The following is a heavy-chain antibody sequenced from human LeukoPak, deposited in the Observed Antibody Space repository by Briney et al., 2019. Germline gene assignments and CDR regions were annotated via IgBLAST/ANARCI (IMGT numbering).Heavy chain of an antibody. CDR1: GFTFNNYA. J-gene: IGHJ4*02. D-gene: IGHD6-6*01. CDR2: ISGSGGSK. V-gene: IGHV3-23*01. Sequence: PGGSLRLSCAVSGFTFNNYAMSWVRQAPGKGLEWVSGISGSGGSKYYADSVKGRFTISRDNSKNTLYLQMNSLRAEDTAVYYCAKRSSIAFFDYWGQGTLVTVSS. CDR3: AKRSSIAFFDY.